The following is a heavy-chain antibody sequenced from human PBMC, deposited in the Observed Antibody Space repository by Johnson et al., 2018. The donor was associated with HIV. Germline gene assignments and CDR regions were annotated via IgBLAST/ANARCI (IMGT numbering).Heavy chain of an antibody. CDR1: GFIFSDAW. D-gene: IGHD5-18*01. Sequence: VQLVESGGGLVEPGGSLRLSCAASGFIFSDAWMNWLRQAPGKGLEWVGRIKRKIEGETTDYAAPVKGRFTISRDNSRNTLYVHMNSLRAEDTAVYYCARGKAWIQRWDDAFDIWGQGTMVTVSS. CDR2: IKRKIEGETT. J-gene: IGHJ3*02. CDR3: ARGKAWIQRWDDAFDI. V-gene: IGHV3-15*01.